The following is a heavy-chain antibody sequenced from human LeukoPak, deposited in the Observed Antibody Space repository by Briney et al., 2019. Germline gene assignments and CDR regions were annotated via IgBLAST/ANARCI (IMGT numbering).Heavy chain of an antibody. J-gene: IGHJ5*02. CDR1: GGTFSSYA. CDR2: IIPIFGTA. V-gene: IGHV1-69*05. D-gene: IGHD4-17*01. CDR3: ARWGDYMSGLDKNWFDP. Sequence: ASVKVSCKASGGTFSSYAISWVRQAPGQGLEWMGRIIPIFGTANYAQKFQGRVTITTDESTSTAYMELSSLRSEDTAVYYCARWGDYMSGLDKNWFDPWGQGTLVTVSS.